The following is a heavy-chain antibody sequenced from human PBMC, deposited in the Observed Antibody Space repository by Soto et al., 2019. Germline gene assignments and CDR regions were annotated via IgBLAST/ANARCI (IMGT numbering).Heavy chain of an antibody. D-gene: IGHD3-10*01. CDR3: ARNRLRQYYYGMDV. J-gene: IGHJ6*02. CDR1: GYSFANYW. CDR2: IYPGDSDT. V-gene: IGHV5-51*01. Sequence: PGESLKISCQGSGYSFANYWIAWVRQMPGKGLEWVGVIYPGDSDTRYSSSFRGQVTISADKSISHVYLQWSSLKASDTAMYYCARNRLRQYYYGMDVWGQGTTVTVSS.